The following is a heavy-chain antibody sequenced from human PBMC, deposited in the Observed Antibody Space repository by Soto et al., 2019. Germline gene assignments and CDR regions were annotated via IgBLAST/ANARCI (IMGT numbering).Heavy chain of an antibody. D-gene: IGHD3-22*01. CDR3: ARDLTAPNYYDSSGYYYGGPVYWFDP. J-gene: IGHJ5*02. V-gene: IGHV1-18*01. CDR1: GYTFTSYG. CDR2: ISAYNGNT. Sequence: QVQLVQSGAEVKKPGASVKVSCKASGYTFTSYGISWVRQAPGQRLEWMGWISAYNGNTNYAQKLQGRVTMTTDTSTSTAYMELRSLRSDDTAVYYCARDLTAPNYYDSSGYYYGGPVYWFDPWGQGTLVTVSS.